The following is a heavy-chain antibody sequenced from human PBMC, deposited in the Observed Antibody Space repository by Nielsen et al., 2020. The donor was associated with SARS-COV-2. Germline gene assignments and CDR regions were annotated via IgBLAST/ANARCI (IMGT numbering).Heavy chain of an antibody. J-gene: IGHJ4*02. CDR3: ARGTDSGLY. V-gene: IGHV4-61*01. CDR1: GGSISSGSHY. Sequence: SETLSLTCIVSGGSISSGSHYWSWIRQPPGKGLEWIGYIFYRGNTNYNPSLKSRVTISVDTSKNQFSLKLSSVTAADTAVYYCARGTDSGLYWGQGTLVTVSS. D-gene: IGHD3-10*01. CDR2: IFYRGNT.